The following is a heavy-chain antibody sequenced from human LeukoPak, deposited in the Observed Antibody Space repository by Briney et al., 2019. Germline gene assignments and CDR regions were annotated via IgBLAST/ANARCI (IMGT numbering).Heavy chain of an antibody. CDR1: GYTFTSYD. J-gene: IGHJ4*02. CDR3: ARGVTIFGVVNSAGDY. D-gene: IGHD3-3*01. V-gene: IGHV1-8*03. Sequence: ASVKISCKASGYTFTSYDINWVRQATGQGLEWMEWMNPSSGNTGYAHKFQGRVTITRNTSISTAYMELSSLRSEDTAVYYCARGVTIFGVVNSAGDYWGQGTLVTVSS. CDR2: MNPSSGNT.